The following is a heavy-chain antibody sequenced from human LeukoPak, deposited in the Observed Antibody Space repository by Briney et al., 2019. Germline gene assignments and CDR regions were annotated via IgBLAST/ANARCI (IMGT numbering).Heavy chain of an antibody. Sequence: SSETLSLTCTVSGGSISSYYWSWIRQPPGKGLEWIGYIYYSGSTNYNPSLKSRVTISVDTSKNQFSLQLSSVTAADTAVYYCARDVRYYYGSGNVILFDYWGQGTLVTVSS. CDR1: GGSISSYY. J-gene: IGHJ4*02. CDR3: ARDVRYYYGSGNVILFDY. V-gene: IGHV4-59*01. D-gene: IGHD3-10*01. CDR2: IYYSGST.